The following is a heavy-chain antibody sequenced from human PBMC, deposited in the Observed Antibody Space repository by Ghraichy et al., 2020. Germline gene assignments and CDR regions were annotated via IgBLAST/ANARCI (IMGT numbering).Heavy chain of an antibody. CDR3: ARHPPVRASHYGSTFYDYHMDG. CDR2: SYYLGST. Sequence: SETLSLTCTVSGGSINSANYYWAWVRQPPGKGLEWIGCSYYLGSTYYSRSLKSRVTISVDTSKNQFSLRLTSMTAADAAVYYCARHPPVRASHYGSTFYDYHMDGWGQGTAVIVSS. J-gene: IGHJ6*02. D-gene: IGHD3-10*01. V-gene: IGHV4-39*01. CDR1: GGSINSANYY.